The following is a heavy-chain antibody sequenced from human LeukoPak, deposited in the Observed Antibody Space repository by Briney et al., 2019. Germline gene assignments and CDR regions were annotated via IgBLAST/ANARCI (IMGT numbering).Heavy chain of an antibody. Sequence: ASVKVSCKASGYTFTSYGISWVRQAPGQGLEWMGWISAYNGNTNYAQKLQGRVTMTTDTSTSTAYMELRSLRSDDTAVYYCARGYRQLWLKTTHYYYMDVWGKGTTVTVSS. D-gene: IGHD5-18*01. J-gene: IGHJ6*03. CDR2: ISAYNGNT. CDR1: GYTFTSYG. V-gene: IGHV1-18*01. CDR3: ARGYRQLWLKTTHYYYMDV.